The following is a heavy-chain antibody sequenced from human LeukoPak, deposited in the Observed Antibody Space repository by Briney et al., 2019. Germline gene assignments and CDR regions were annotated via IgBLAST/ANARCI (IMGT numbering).Heavy chain of an antibody. CDR2: INQDGSEK. V-gene: IGHV3-7*01. CDR3: LFGMDV. Sequence: PGGSLRLSCIASGFNFTISWMSWVRLAPGKGLEWVANINQDGSEKYYMDSVKGRFTISRDNAKNSLSLQINSLRAEDTAVYHCLFGMDVWGQGTTVTVSS. CDR1: GFNFTISW. J-gene: IGHJ6*02.